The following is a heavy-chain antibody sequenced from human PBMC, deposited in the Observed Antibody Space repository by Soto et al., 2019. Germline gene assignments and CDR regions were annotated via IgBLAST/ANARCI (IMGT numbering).Heavy chain of an antibody. CDR1: GYTFTGYY. CDR2: INPNSGGT. V-gene: IGHV1-2*04. J-gene: IGHJ4*02. CDR3: ARGEIYSGYDRQDLILYPHLDY. Sequence: ASVKVSCKASGYTFTGYYMHWVRQAPGQGLEWMGWINPNSGGTNYAQKFQGWVTMTRDTSISTAYMELSRLRSDDTAVYYCARGEIYSGYDRQDLILYPHLDYWGQGTLVTVSS. D-gene: IGHD5-12*01.